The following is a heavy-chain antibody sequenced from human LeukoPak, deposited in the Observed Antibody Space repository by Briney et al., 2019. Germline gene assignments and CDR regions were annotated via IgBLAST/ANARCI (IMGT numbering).Heavy chain of an antibody. Sequence: SETLSLTCTVSGGSISSGGYYWSWIRQHPGKGLEWIGYIYYSGSTYYNPSLKSRVTISVDTSKNQFSLKLSSVTAADTAVYYCARARNYYGSGIHFDYWGQGTLVTVSS. CDR3: ARARNYYGSGIHFDY. J-gene: IGHJ4*02. V-gene: IGHV4-31*03. CDR2: IYYSGST. D-gene: IGHD3-10*01. CDR1: GGSISSGGYY.